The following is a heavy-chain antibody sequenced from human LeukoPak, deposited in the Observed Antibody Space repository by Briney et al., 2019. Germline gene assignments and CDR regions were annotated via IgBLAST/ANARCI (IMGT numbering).Heavy chain of an antibody. D-gene: IGHD2-15*01. CDR1: GFTFNSYA. Sequence: PGGSLRLSCAASGFTFNSYAMGWVRQAPGKGLEWVSTISFSGGSTYYADSVKGRFTISRDNSKNTLYLQVNSLRAEDTAVYYCERDCSGGNCYYFDYWGQGTLVTVSS. V-gene: IGHV3-23*01. J-gene: IGHJ4*02. CDR2: ISFSGGST. CDR3: ERDCSGGNCYYFDY.